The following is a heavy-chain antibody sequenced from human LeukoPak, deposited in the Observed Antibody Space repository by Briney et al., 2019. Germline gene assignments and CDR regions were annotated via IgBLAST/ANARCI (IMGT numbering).Heavy chain of an antibody. J-gene: IGHJ4*02. CDR1: GFTFSSYA. Sequence: GGSLRLSCAASGFTFSSYAMSWVRQAPGKGLEWVSAISGSGGSTYYADSVKGRFTISRDNSKNTLYLQMNSLRAEDTAVYYCASTGYYDSSGYYYDYWGQGTLVTVSS. D-gene: IGHD3-22*01. CDR3: ASTGYYDSSGYYYDY. CDR2: ISGSGGST. V-gene: IGHV3-23*01.